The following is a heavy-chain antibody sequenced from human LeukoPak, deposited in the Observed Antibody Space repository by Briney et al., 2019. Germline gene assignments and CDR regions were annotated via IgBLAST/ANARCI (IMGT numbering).Heavy chain of an antibody. J-gene: IGHJ4*02. Sequence: GDSVKVSCKASGYTFTSYYMHWVRQAPGQGLEWMGIINPSGGSTSYAQKFQGRVTMTRDTSTSTVYMELSSLRSEDTAVYYCAYSRMVRGVIRKVDYWGQGTLVTVSS. D-gene: IGHD3-10*01. V-gene: IGHV1-46*01. CDR2: INPSGGST. CDR3: AYSRMVRGVIRKVDY. CDR1: GYTFTSYY.